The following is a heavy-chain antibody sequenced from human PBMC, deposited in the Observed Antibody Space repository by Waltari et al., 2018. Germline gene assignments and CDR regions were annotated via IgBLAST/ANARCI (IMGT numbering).Heavy chain of an antibody. CDR3: ARGRIHYTSNWFDP. V-gene: IGHV4-59*01. Sequence: QVQLQESGPGQVKPSETLSLTCTVSNGSITSFFWNWIRQSPGKGLEWIGYIYYTGSTDYNPSLKSRVTISVDTTKNQFSLRLSSVTAADTGVYYCARGRIHYTSNWFDPWGQGTLVTVSS. CDR2: IYYTGST. J-gene: IGHJ5*02. CDR1: NGSITSFF. D-gene: IGHD3-10*01.